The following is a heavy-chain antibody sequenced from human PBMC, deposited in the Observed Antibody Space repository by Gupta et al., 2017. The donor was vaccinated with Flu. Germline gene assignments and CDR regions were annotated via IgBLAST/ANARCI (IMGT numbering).Heavy chain of an antibody. CDR3: ARDPLSGGDYADDAFDI. CDR1: GFTFSSYG. D-gene: IGHD4-17*01. V-gene: IGHV3-33*01. Sequence: QVQLVESGGGVVQPGRSLRLSCAASGFTFSSYGMHWVCQAPGKGLEWVAVIWYDGSNKYYADSVKGRYTISGDNSKNTLYLQMNSLRAEDTAVYYCARDPLSGGDYADDAFDIWGQGTMVTVSS. CDR2: IWYDGSNK. J-gene: IGHJ3*02.